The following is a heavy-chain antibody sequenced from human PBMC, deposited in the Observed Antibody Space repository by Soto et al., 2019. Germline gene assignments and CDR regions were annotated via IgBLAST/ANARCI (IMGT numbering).Heavy chain of an antibody. D-gene: IGHD2-21*01. CDR2: INHSGST. Sequence: SETLSLSCAVYGGSFSGYYWSWIRQPPGKGLEWIGEINHSGSTNYNPSLKSRVTISVDTSKNQFSLKLSSVTAADTAVYYCARGRSIYYFAYWGQGTLVTVSS. J-gene: IGHJ4*02. CDR3: ARGRSIYYFAY. V-gene: IGHV4-34*01. CDR1: GGSFSGYY.